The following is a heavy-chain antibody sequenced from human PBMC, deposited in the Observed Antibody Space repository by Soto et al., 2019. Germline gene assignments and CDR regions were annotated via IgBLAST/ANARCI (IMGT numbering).Heavy chain of an antibody. CDR1: GFTFSSYA. J-gene: IGHJ4*02. CDR3: AKYLGGSGYDQLHFDY. Sequence: EVQLLESGGGLVQPGGSLRLSCAASGFTFSSYAMSWVRQAPGKGLEWVSAISGSGGSTYYADSVKGRFTISRDNSKNTLYLQMNSLRAEDTAVYYCAKYLGGSGYDQLHFDYWGQGTLVTVSS. V-gene: IGHV3-23*01. D-gene: IGHD5-12*01. CDR2: ISGSGGST.